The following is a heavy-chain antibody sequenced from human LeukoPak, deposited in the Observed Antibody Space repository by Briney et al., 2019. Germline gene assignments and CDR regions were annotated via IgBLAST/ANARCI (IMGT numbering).Heavy chain of an antibody. CDR2: IYYSGST. Sequence: SETLSLTCSVSGGSISSGSYYWSWIRQPPGKGLEWIGYIYYSGSTNYNPSLKSRVTISVDTSKNQFSLKLSSVTAADTAVYYCARIGGYYYADYWGQGTLVTVSS. D-gene: IGHD3-22*01. J-gene: IGHJ4*02. CDR3: ARIGGYYYADY. CDR1: GGSISSGSYY. V-gene: IGHV4-61*01.